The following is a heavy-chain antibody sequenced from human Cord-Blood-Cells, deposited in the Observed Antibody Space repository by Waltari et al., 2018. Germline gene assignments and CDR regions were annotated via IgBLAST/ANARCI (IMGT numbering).Heavy chain of an antibody. CDR3: ARDVYSNYVKWFDP. CDR1: GYTFTSYA. CDR2: INAGNGNT. J-gene: IGHJ5*02. D-gene: IGHD4-4*01. V-gene: IGHV1-3*01. Sequence: GAEVKKPGASVKVSCKASGYTFTSYAMHWVCQVPGQRFEWMGWINAGNGNTKYSQKFQGRVTITRDTSASTAYMELSSLRSEDTAVYYCARDVYSNYVKWFDPWGQGTLVTVSS.